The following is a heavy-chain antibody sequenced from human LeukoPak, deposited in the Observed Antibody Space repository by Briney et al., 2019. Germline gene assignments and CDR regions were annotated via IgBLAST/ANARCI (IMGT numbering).Heavy chain of an antibody. J-gene: IGHJ4*02. CDR1: GLRFNTFW. D-gene: IGHD4/OR15-4a*01. CDR2: IKQDGNEK. CDR3: ARDTLGEGEDANYAVYYFDY. Sequence: GGSLRLSCAASGLRFNTFWMSWVRQAPGKGLEWVANIKQDGNEKYYADSVKGRFTISRDNGKNSLDLQMNSLRADDTAFYYCARDTLGEGEDANYAVYYFDYWGQGTVVTVSS. V-gene: IGHV3-7*01.